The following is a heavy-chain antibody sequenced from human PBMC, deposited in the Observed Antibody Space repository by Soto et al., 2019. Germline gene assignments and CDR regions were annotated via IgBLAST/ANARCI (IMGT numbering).Heavy chain of an antibody. V-gene: IGHV1-69*02. D-gene: IGHD2-15*01. J-gene: IGHJ4*01. CDR2: IIPTLDIT. CDR3: AKSVKYCGTATCYSPGDY. CDR1: GDTFDSYT. Sequence: QVQLVQSGAEVKKPGSSVKVSCKASGDTFDSYTLSWVRQAPGQGLEWMGRIIPTLDITNNAQKFQGRVTITADKSTSTVYMGLSSLRPEDTAVYYCAKSVKYCGTATCYSPGDYWGQGTLVTVSS.